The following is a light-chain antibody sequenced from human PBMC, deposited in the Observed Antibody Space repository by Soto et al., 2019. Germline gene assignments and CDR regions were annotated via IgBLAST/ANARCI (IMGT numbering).Light chain of an antibody. V-gene: IGKV3-15*01. Sequence: IEITLSPTTLSASPGERATLSCSASQSVRSNLAWYQQKPGQAPRLLIYGASTMATGIPARFSGSGSGTEFNLSIGSLQSEDFAVYYCQQYNDWPPTVGQGAKEDIK. CDR3: QQYNDWPPT. CDR2: GAS. CDR1: QSVRSN. J-gene: IGKJ1*01.